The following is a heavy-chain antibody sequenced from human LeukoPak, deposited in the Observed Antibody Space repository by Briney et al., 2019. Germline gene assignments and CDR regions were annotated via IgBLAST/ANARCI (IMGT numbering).Heavy chain of an antibody. D-gene: IGHD4-17*01. Sequence: GGSLRLSCAASGFTFSSYSMNWVRQAPGEGLERVSSISSSSSYIYYADSVKGRFTISRDNAKNSLYLQMNSLRAEDTAVYYCARAGDYGDYSGHQKYWGQGTLVTVSS. V-gene: IGHV3-21*01. J-gene: IGHJ4*02. CDR1: GFTFSSYS. CDR2: ISSSSSYI. CDR3: ARAGDYGDYSGHQKY.